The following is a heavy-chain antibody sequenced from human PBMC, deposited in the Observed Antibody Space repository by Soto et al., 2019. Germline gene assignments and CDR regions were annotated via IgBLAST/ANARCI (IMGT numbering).Heavy chain of an antibody. CDR2: IYYSGST. CDR1: GGSISSSSYY. Sequence: QLQLQESGPGLVKPSETLSLTCTVSGGSISSSSYYWGWIRQPPGKGLEWIGSIYYSGSTYYNPSLKSRVTISVDTAKNQCSLKLSPVTAADTAVYYGARTYYYDSSGYYYDYWGQGTLVTVSS. CDR3: ARTYYYDSSGYYYDY. D-gene: IGHD3-22*01. V-gene: IGHV4-39*01. J-gene: IGHJ4*02.